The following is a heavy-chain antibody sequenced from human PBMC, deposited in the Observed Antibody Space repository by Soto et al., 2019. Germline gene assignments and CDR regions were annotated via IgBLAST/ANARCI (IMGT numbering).Heavy chain of an antibody. J-gene: IGHJ4*02. CDR1: GFTFSSYA. CDR2: ISYDGSNK. Sequence: QVQLVESGGGVVQPGRSLRLSCAASGFTFSSYAMHWVRQAPGKGLEWVAVISYDGSNKYYADSVKGRFTISRDNSKNTAYLEMNSLKIEDTAVYYCTGSSSGYWGQGTLVTVSS. D-gene: IGHD6-6*01. V-gene: IGHV3-30-3*01. CDR3: TGSSSGY.